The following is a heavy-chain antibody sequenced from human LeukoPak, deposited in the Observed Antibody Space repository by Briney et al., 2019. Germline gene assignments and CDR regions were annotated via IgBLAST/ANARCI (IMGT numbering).Heavy chain of an antibody. J-gene: IGHJ6*03. D-gene: IGHD2-2*01. CDR1: GYTFTSYG. V-gene: IGHV1-18*01. CDR2: ISAYNGNT. CDR3: ARVYCSSTSCSDYYYMDV. Sequence: ASVKVSCKASGYTFTSYGISWVRQAPGQGLEWVGWISAYNGNTNYAQKLQGRVTMTTDTSTSTAYMELRSLRSDDTAVYYCARVYCSSTSCSDYYYMDVWGKGTTVTVSS.